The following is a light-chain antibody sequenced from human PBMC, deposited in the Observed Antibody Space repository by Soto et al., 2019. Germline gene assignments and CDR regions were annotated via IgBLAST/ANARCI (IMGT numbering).Light chain of an antibody. Sequence: DIQMTQSPSSLSASVGDRVTITSRASQSISSYLNWYQQKPGKAPELLIYAASNLKSGVSSRFSGSGSGTDFTLSISSLQPEDFASYHCQQSYSSPYTFGQGTKLEIK. J-gene: IGKJ2*01. V-gene: IGKV1-39*01. CDR3: QQSYSSPYT. CDR2: AAS. CDR1: QSISSY.